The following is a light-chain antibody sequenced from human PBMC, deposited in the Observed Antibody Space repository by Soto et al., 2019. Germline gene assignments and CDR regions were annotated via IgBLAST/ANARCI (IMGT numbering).Light chain of an antibody. CDR1: QSVTSNY. CDR2: GAS. CDR3: QHYGNSPPRVT. Sequence: VLTQSPGTLSLSPGERATLSCRASQSVTSNYLAWYQQKPGQAPRLLIYGASNRATGVRDRFSGSGSGTDFTLTISRLEPEDFAVYYCQHYGNSPPRVTFGQGTRLEIK. J-gene: IGKJ5*01. V-gene: IGKV3-20*01.